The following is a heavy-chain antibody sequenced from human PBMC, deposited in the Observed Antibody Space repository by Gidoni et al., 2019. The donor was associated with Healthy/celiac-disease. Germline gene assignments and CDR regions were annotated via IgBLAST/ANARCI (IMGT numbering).Heavy chain of an antibody. Sequence: EVQLVESGGGLVQPGGYLRLSCAASGFTFSSYEMNWVRQAPGQGLEWVSYISSSGSTIYYADSVKGRFTISRDNAKNSLYLQMNSLRAEDTAVYYCASGSGSYYAPFDYWGQGTLVTVSS. CDR1: GFTFSSYE. CDR3: ASGSGSYYAPFDY. D-gene: IGHD3-10*01. CDR2: ISSSGSTI. V-gene: IGHV3-48*03. J-gene: IGHJ4*02.